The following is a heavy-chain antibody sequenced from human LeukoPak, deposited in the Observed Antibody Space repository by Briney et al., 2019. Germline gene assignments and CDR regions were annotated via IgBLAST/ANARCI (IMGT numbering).Heavy chain of an antibody. J-gene: IGHJ3*02. CDR2: IYYSGST. Sequence: SETLSLTCTVSGGSISSHYWNWIRQPPGKGLEWIGYIYYSGSTNYNPSLKSRVTISVDTSKNQFSLKLSSVTAADTAVYCCARETTVVTPGRSDVFDIWGQGTMVTASS. CDR3: ARETTVVTPGRSDVFDI. D-gene: IGHD4-23*01. V-gene: IGHV4-59*11. CDR1: GGSISSHY.